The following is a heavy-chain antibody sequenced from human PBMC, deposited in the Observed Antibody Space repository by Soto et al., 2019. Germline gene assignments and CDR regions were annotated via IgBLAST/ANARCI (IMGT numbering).Heavy chain of an antibody. CDR1: GGSISSSSYY. D-gene: IGHD2-2*01. V-gene: IGHV4-39*01. CDR2: IYYSGST. Sequence: SETLSLTCTVSGGSISSSSYYWGWIRQPPGKGLEWIGSIYYSGSTYYNPSLKSRVTISVDTSKNQFSLKLSSVTAADTAVYYCARHDTPLPGSTSCRKCFFDPWGQGTLVTVSS. J-gene: IGHJ5*02. CDR3: ARHDTPLPGSTSCRKCFFDP.